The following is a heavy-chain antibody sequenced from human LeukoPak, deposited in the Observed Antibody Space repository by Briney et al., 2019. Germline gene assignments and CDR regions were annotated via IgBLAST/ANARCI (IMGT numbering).Heavy chain of an antibody. Sequence: PGGSLRLSCAASGFTFSSYGMHWVRQAPGKGLEWVAVISYDGSNKYYADSVKGRFTISRDNSKNTLYLQMNSLRAEDTAVYYCAKGESGYSNYYYYYMDVWGKGTTVTVSS. V-gene: IGHV3-30*18. CDR3: AKGESGYSNYYYYYMDV. CDR1: GFTFSSYG. CDR2: ISYDGSNK. D-gene: IGHD4-11*01. J-gene: IGHJ6*03.